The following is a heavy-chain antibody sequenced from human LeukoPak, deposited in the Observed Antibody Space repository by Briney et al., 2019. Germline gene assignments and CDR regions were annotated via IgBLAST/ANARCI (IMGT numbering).Heavy chain of an antibody. Sequence: ASVKVSCKASGYTFTSYDINWVRQATGQGLEGMRWMNPNSGNTGYAQKFQGRVTMTRNTSISTAYMELSSLRSEDTAVYYCARDTVTNYYYYMDVWGKGTTVTISS. J-gene: IGHJ6*03. CDR1: GYTFTSYD. V-gene: IGHV1-8*01. CDR2: MNPNSGNT. D-gene: IGHD4-17*01. CDR3: ARDTVTNYYYYMDV.